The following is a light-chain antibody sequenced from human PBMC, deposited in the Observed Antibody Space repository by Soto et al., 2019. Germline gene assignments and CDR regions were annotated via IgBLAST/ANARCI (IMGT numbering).Light chain of an antibody. Sequence: QAVLAQPSSVSGSPGQSITISCTGTSTDVGGYNYVSWYQHHPGKGPKLIIYEVNNRPSGVSDRFSGSKSGNKASLTISNLEAEDESDYYCGSYDSTDSPFVFGTGIKVAVL. J-gene: IGLJ1*01. CDR1: STDVGGYNY. V-gene: IGLV2-14*01. CDR3: GSYDSTDSPFV. CDR2: EVN.